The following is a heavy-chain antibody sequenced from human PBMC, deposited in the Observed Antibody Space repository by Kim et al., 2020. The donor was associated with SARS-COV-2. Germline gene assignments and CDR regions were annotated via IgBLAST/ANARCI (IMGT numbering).Heavy chain of an antibody. CDR1: GGSFSGYS. Sequence: SETLSLTCAVYGGSFSGYSWSWIRQPPGKGLEWIGEINHSGSTNYNPSLKSRVTISVATSKNQFSLKLSSVTAADTAVYYCARGTRRWLVRGPYYYYMDVWGKGTTVTVSS. D-gene: IGHD6-19*01. CDR3: ARGTRRWLVRGPYYYYMDV. CDR2: INHSGST. V-gene: IGHV4-34*01. J-gene: IGHJ6*03.